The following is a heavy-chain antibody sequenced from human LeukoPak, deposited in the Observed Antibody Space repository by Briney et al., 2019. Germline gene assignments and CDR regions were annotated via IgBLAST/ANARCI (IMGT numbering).Heavy chain of an antibody. Sequence: GRSLRLSCVASGFTFSSYGMHWVRQAPGKGLERVAVISYDGSNKYYADSVEGRFTISRDNSKNTLYLQMDSLRAEDTAVYYCARDRAWNYFDYWGQGTLVTVSS. J-gene: IGHJ4*02. CDR3: ARDRAWNYFDY. CDR1: GFTFSSYG. D-gene: IGHD3-3*01. CDR2: ISYDGSNK. V-gene: IGHV3-30*03.